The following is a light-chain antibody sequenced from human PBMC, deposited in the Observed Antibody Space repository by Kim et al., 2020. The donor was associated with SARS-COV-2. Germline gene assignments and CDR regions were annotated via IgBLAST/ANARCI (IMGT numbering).Light chain of an antibody. CDR1: KLGDKY. V-gene: IGLV3-1*01. CDR3: QAWDNSTAL. Sequence: VSPGQTASITCSGNKLGDKYACWYQQKPGQSPVLLIYQHSKRPSGIPERFSGSNSANTATLTISGTQAMDEADYYCQAWDNSTALFGGGTKLTVL. CDR2: QHS. J-gene: IGLJ3*02.